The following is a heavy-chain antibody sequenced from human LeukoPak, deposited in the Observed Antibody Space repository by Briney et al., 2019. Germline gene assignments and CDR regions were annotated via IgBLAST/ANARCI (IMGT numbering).Heavy chain of an antibody. D-gene: IGHD4-17*01. CDR3: ARSSPPYGDYVAY. V-gene: IGHV3-7*01. Sequence: GGSLRLSCAASGFTFSSYWMSWVRQAPGKGLEWVANIKQDGSEKYYVDSVKGRFTISRDNAKNSLYLQMNSLRAEDTAVYYCARSSPPYGDYVAYWGQGTLVTASS. J-gene: IGHJ4*02. CDR1: GFTFSSYW. CDR2: IKQDGSEK.